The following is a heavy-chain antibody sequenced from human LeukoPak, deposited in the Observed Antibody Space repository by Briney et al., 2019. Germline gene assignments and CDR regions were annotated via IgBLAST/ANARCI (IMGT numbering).Heavy chain of an antibody. Sequence: GESLKISCKGSGYIFTSYWIAWVRQMPGKCLEWMGIIYPGDSETRYSPSFEGQVTISADKSINTAYLQWSSLEASDTAMYYCARQGRTRRSGHDVFDIWGQGTMVTVSS. J-gene: IGHJ3*02. V-gene: IGHV5-51*01. CDR2: IYPGDSET. D-gene: IGHD1-7*01. CDR3: ARQGRTRRSGHDVFDI. CDR1: GYIFTSYW.